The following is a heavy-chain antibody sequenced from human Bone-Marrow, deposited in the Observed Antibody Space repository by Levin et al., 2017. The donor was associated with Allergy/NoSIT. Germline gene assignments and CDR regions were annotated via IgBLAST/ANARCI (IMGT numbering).Heavy chain of an antibody. Sequence: GESLKISCAASGFAFDDYAMHWVRQGPGKGLEWVALISYDGIHPYYADSVKGRFAISRDQSTNTLYLQMNSLRPGDTAVYYCARDRCDTGMAFDYWGQGSLVTVSS. V-gene: IGHV3-30*03. CDR3: ARDRCDTGMAFDY. D-gene: IGHD5-18*01. CDR1: GFAFDDYA. J-gene: IGHJ4*02. CDR2: ISYDGIHP.